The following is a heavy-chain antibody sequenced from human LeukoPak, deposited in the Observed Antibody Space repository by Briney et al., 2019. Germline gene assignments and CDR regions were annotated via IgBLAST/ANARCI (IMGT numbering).Heavy chain of an antibody. J-gene: IGHJ4*02. CDR3: TRLWSTDCSGGSCPHQPNY. Sequence: SETLSLTCTVSGDSMNSSSFYWGWIRQPPGKGLEWIGTIYHGGSTDSYTGRTYYNPSLKSRVTMSVRTSNNQFSLKLSSVTAADTAVYYCTRLWSTDCSGGSCPHQPNYWGQGILVTVSS. CDR1: GDSMNSSSFY. D-gene: IGHD2-15*01. CDR2: IYHGGSTDSYTGRT. V-gene: IGHV4-39*01.